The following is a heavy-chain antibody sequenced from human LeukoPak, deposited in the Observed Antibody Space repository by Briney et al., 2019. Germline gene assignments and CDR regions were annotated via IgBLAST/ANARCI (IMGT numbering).Heavy chain of an antibody. Sequence: QPGGSLRLSCAASGFTFSSNWMSWVRQAPGKGLEWVANIKQDGSEIHYVDSVKGRFTISRDNAKNSLYLQMNSLRVEDTAVYYCARAMAAAWIYWGQGILVTVS. J-gene: IGHJ4*02. CDR2: IKQDGSEI. V-gene: IGHV3-7*04. CDR1: GFTFSSNW. D-gene: IGHD6-13*01. CDR3: ARAMAAAWIY.